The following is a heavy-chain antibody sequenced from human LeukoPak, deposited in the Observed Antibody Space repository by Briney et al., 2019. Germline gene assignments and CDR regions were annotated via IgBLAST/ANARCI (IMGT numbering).Heavy chain of an antibody. CDR1: GGTFISYA. V-gene: IGHV1-69*06. J-gene: IGHJ6*04. D-gene: IGHD3-9*01. CDR3: ASYYDILTGYYPDYYCYGMDV. CDR2: IIPIFGTA. Sequence: ASVKVSCKASGGTFISYAISWVRQAPGQGLEWMGGIIPIFGTANYAQKFQGRVTITADKSTSTAYMELSSLRSEDTAVYYCASYYDILTGYYPDYYCYGMDVWGKGTTVTVSS.